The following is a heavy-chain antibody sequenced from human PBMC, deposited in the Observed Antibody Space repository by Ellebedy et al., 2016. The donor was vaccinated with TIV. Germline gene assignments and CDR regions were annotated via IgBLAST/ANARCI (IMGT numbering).Heavy chain of an antibody. J-gene: IGHJ3*02. D-gene: IGHD7-27*01. CDR1: GYSFTSYW. CDR2: IHPGDSDT. V-gene: IGHV5-51*01. Sequence: GESLKISCKGSGYSFTSYWIGWVRQMPGKGLEWIGIIHPGDSDTRYSPSFPGQVTISADKSISTAYLQWSSLKASDTAMYYCARQSQGLGQGPFDIWGQGTMVTVSS. CDR3: ARQSQGLGQGPFDI.